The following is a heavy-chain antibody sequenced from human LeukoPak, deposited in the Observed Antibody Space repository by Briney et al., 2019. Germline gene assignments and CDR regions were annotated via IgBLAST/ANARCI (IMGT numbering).Heavy chain of an antibody. V-gene: IGHV4-59*01. CDR1: GGSISSYY. CDR2: IYYSGST. D-gene: IGHD5-18*01. Sequence: SETLSLTCTVSGGSISSYYWSWIRQPPGKGLEWIGYIYYSGSTNYNPSPKSRVTISVDTSKNQFSLKLSSVTAADTAVYYCARAITRIQLWSQYNWFDPWGQGTLVTVSS. CDR3: ARAITRIQLWSQYNWFDP. J-gene: IGHJ5*02.